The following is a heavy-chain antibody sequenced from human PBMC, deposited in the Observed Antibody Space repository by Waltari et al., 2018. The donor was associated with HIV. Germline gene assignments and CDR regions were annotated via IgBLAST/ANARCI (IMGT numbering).Heavy chain of an antibody. CDR1: GGSISSSSYY. V-gene: IGHV4-39*07. Sequence: QLQLQESGPGLVKPSETLSLTCTVSGGSISSSSYYWGWIRQPPGKGLAWIGSIYYSGSTYYNPSLKSRVTISVDTSKNQFSLKLSSVTAADTAVYYCARERYYGSGSYYYYYYYGMDVWGQGTTVTVSS. CDR3: ARERYYGSGSYYYYYYYGMDV. J-gene: IGHJ6*02. CDR2: IYYSGST. D-gene: IGHD3-10*01.